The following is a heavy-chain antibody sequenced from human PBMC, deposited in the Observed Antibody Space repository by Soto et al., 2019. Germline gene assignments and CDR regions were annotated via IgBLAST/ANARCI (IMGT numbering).Heavy chain of an antibody. D-gene: IGHD3-3*01. Sequence: PGESLKISCKGSGYSFTSYWMGWVRQMPGKGLEWMGIIYPGDSDTRYSPSFQGQVTISADKSISTAYLQWSSLKASDTAMYYCARTPRLITIFGVVTHDYGMDVWGQGTTVTVSS. V-gene: IGHV5-51*01. CDR1: GYSFTSYW. CDR2: IYPGDSDT. J-gene: IGHJ6*02. CDR3: ARTPRLITIFGVVTHDYGMDV.